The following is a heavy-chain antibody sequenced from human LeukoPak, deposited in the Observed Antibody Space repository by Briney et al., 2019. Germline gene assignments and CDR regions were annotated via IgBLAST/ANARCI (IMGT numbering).Heavy chain of an antibody. J-gene: IGHJ4*02. CDR1: GYTFIGYY. V-gene: IGHV1-2*02. CDR3: ARDFMVRGVTTPDY. D-gene: IGHD3-10*01. Sequence: ASVKVSCKAFGYTFIGYYMHWVRQAPGQGLQWMGWMNPSSGVTNYAQKFQGRVTMTRDTSISTAYMELSGLRYDDTAVYYCARDFMVRGVTTPDYWGQGTLVTVSS. CDR2: MNPSSGVT.